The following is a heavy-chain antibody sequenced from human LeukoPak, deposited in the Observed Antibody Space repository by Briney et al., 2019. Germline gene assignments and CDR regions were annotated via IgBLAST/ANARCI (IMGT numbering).Heavy chain of an antibody. V-gene: IGHV3-48*04. CDR2: ISGSGSTI. Sequence: GGSLRLSCAASGFIFSSFAMNWVRQAPGKGLEWVSYISGSGSTIYYADSVKGRFTISRDNAKNSLYLHMNSLRAEDTAVYYCARDLGGYSGPSAYWGQGILVTVSS. J-gene: IGHJ4*02. D-gene: IGHD5-12*01. CDR1: GFIFSSFA. CDR3: ARDLGGYSGPSAY.